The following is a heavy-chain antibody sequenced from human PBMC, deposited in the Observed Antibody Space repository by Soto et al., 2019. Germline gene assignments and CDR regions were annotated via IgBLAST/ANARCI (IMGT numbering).Heavy chain of an antibody. CDR2: ISAYNGNT. CDR1: GYTFTSYG. D-gene: IGHD5-18*01. J-gene: IGHJ6*02. Sequence: GPVKVSCKASGYTFTSYGISWVRQAPGQGLEWMGWISAYNGNTNYAQKLQGRVTMTTDTSTSTAYMELRSLRSDDTAVYYCARWDTVSEECYYYGMDVWGQGTTVTVSS. CDR3: ARWDTVSEECYYYGMDV. V-gene: IGHV1-18*01.